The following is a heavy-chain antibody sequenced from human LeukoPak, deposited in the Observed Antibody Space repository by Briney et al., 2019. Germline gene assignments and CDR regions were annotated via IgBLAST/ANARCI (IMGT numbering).Heavy chain of an antibody. D-gene: IGHD1-26*01. Sequence: SETLSLTCTVSGYSISSGYYRGWIRQPPGKGLEWIGSIYHSGSTYYNPSLKSRVTMSVDTSKNQFSLKLSSVTAADTAVYYCAKHFDPRSEVGATFFLSGYYFDYWGQGTLVTVSS. J-gene: IGHJ4*02. CDR2: IYHSGST. CDR3: AKHFDPRSEVGATFFLSGYYFDY. V-gene: IGHV4-38-2*02. CDR1: GYSISSGYY.